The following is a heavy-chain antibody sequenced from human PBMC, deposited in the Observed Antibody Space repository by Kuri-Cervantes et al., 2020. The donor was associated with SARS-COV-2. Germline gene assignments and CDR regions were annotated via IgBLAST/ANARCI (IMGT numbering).Heavy chain of an antibody. CDR2: IYHSGST. CDR1: GYSISSGYY. CDR3: AKDQGDDYYDSSGYYGWGVVDY. J-gene: IGHJ4*02. D-gene: IGHD3-22*01. Sequence: SETLSLTCTVSGYSISSGYYWGWIRQPPGKGLEWIESIYHSGSTYYNPSLKSRVTISVDTSKNQFSLKLSSVTAADTAVYYCAKDQGDDYYDSSGYYGWGVVDYWGQGTLVTVSS. V-gene: IGHV4-38-2*02.